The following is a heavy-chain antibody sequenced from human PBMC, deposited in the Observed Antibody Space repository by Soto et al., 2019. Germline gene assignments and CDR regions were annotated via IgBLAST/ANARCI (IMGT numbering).Heavy chain of an antibody. CDR2: ISYDENNK. CDR3: ARVRGSSWYEGAFDI. J-gene: IGHJ3*02. D-gene: IGHD6-13*01. V-gene: IGHV3-30-3*01. CDR1: GFTFSSYA. Sequence: QVQLVESGGGVVQPGRSLRLSCAASGFTFSSYAMHWVRQAPGKGLEWVAVISYDENNKYYADSVKGRFTISRDNSTNTLYLPMNRLRAEDTAVYYCARVRGSSWYEGAFDIWGQGTMVTVSS.